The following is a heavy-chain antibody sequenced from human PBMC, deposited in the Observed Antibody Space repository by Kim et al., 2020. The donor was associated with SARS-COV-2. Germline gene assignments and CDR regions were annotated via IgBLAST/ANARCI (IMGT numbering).Heavy chain of an antibody. CDR1: GFPFNNYG. V-gene: IGHV3-33*08. CDR3: ARDQRGRRVKTTDRSPRFGRFDS. Sequence: GGSLRLSCTTSGFPFNNYGMHWVRQAPGKGLEWVAVIWYDEISKFYVDSVKGRFTISRDNSKNTVFLQMNSVRVDDTAMYYCARDQRGRRVKTTDRSPRFGRFDSWGQGSLVTVSS. D-gene: IGHD1-1*01. CDR2: IWYDEISK. J-gene: IGHJ4*02.